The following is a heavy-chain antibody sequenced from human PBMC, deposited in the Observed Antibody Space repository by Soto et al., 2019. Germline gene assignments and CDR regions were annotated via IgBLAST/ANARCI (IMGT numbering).Heavy chain of an antibody. D-gene: IGHD1-26*01. Sequence: PSETLSLTCTVSGGSISSSSYYLFCIRQPPGKGLEWIGSIYYSGSTYYNPSLKSRVTISVDTSKNQFSLKLSSVTAADTAVYYCASSVGATGYFQHWGQGTLVTVSS. CDR1: GGSISSSSYY. CDR2: IYYSGST. J-gene: IGHJ1*01. CDR3: ASSVGATGYFQH. V-gene: IGHV4-39*01.